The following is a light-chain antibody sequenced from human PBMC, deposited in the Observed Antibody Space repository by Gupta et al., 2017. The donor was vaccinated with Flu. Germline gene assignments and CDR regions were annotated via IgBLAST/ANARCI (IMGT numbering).Light chain of an antibody. Sequence: DIQMTQSPSSLSASVVDSVTITCRASQSIRTYLNWYQQKPGNAPKLLIYGASSLQSGVPSRFSGIGSGTDFTLTISSLQPEDIATYYCQQSYSTPVTFGQGTRLAIK. V-gene: IGKV1-39*01. CDR2: GAS. J-gene: IGKJ5*01. CDR3: QQSYSTPVT. CDR1: QSIRTY.